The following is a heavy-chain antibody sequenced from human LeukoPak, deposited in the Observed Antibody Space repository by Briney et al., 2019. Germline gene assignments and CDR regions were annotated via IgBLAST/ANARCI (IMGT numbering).Heavy chain of an antibody. Sequence: GGSLRLSCAASGFTFSSYSMSWVRQAPGKGLEWVANIKQDGSEKYYVDSVRGRFTISRDNAKNSLYLQMNSPRAEDTAVYYCARGPYSSSWFWGQGTLVTVSS. CDR1: GFTFSSYS. CDR3: ARGPYSSSWF. D-gene: IGHD6-13*01. V-gene: IGHV3-7*01. J-gene: IGHJ4*02. CDR2: IKQDGSEK.